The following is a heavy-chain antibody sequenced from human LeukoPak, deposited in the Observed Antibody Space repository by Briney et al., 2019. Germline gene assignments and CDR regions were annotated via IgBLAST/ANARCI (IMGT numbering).Heavy chain of an antibody. CDR3: ARDLYSSNDA. CDR2: IKQDGSEK. Sequence: GGSLRLSCAASGFTLSRYWMSWVRQAPGKGLDWVANIKQDGSEKYYVDSVKGRFTISRDNAKNSLYLQMNSLRAEDTAVYYCARDLYSSNDAWGQGTLVTVSS. CDR1: GFTLSRYW. J-gene: IGHJ5*02. V-gene: IGHV3-7*01. D-gene: IGHD6-13*01.